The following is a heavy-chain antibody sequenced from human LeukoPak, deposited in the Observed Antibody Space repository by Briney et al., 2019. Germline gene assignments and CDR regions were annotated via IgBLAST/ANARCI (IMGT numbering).Heavy chain of an antibody. V-gene: IGHV3-23*01. CDR3: AKFSYYDSSGYPIYFDY. D-gene: IGHD3-22*01. J-gene: IGHJ4*02. CDR2: ISGSGGST. CDR1: GFTFSSYA. Sequence: PGGSLRLSCAASGFTFSSYAMSWVRQAPGKGLEWVSAISGSGGSTYYADSVKGRLTISRDNSKNTLYLQMNSLRAEDTAVYYCAKFSYYDSSGYPIYFDYWGQGTLVTVSS.